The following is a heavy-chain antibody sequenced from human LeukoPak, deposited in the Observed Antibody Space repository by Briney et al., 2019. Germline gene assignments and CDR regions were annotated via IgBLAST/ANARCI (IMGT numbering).Heavy chain of an antibody. J-gene: IGHJ4*02. Sequence: SETLSLTCTVSGGSISSYYWSWIRQPPGKGLEWIGYIYYSGSTNYNPSLKSRVTISVDTSKNQFSLRLRSVTAADTAVYYCARVTGYMVEDYFDSWGQGTLVAVSS. V-gene: IGHV4-59*01. CDR3: ARVTGYMVEDYFDS. CDR1: GGSISSYY. CDR2: IYYSGST. D-gene: IGHD6-13*01.